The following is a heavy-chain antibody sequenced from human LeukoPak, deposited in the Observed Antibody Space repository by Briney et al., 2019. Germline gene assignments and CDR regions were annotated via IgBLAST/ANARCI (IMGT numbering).Heavy chain of an antibody. CDR1: GGSFSGYY. CDR2: INHSGST. J-gene: IGHJ4*02. CDR3: ASVRAGGWYPEGYFDY. V-gene: IGHV4-34*01. D-gene: IGHD6-19*01. Sequence: SETLSLTCAVYGGSFSGYYWSWIRQPPGKGLEWIGEINHSGSTNYNPSLKSRVTISVDTSKNQFSLKLSSVTAADTAVYYCASVRAGGWYPEGYFDYWGQGTLVTVSS.